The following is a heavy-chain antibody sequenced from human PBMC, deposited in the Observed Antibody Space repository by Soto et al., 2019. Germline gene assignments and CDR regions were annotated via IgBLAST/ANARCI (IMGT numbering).Heavy chain of an antibody. CDR3: ARRHGSGLGGMDV. D-gene: IGHD3-10*01. V-gene: IGHV1-2*04. CDR1: GYTFTGYY. J-gene: IGHJ6*02. CDR2: INPNSGGT. Sequence: ASVKVSCKASGYTFTGYYMHWVRQAPGQGLEWMGWINPNSGGTNYARKFQGWVTMTRDTYISTAYMELSRLRSDDTAGDYCARRHGSGLGGMDVWGQGTTVTVSS.